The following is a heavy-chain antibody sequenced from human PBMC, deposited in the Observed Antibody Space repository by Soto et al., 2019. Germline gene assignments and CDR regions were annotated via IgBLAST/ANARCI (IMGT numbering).Heavy chain of an antibody. D-gene: IGHD5-12*01. J-gene: IGHJ4*02. Sequence: GGSLRLSCAASGFTFSSYSMNWVRQAPGKGLEWVSSISSSSSYIYYADSVKGRFTISRDNAKNSLYLQMNSLRAEDTAVYYCARALDIVARKGYWGQGTLVTVSS. CDR1: GFTFSSYS. V-gene: IGHV3-21*01. CDR3: ARALDIVARKGY. CDR2: ISSSSSYI.